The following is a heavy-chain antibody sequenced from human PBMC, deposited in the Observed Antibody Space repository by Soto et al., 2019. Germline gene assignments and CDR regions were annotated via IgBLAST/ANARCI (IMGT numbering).Heavy chain of an antibody. V-gene: IGHV4-59*12. CDR1: GGSINNYY. CDR3: ARDFNGLDP. J-gene: IGHJ5*02. Sequence: SETLSLTCSVSGGSINNYYWSWIRQPPGKGLEFIGYIYYAGTTTYNPSLKSRVTISVDMSKNQFSLKLSSVTAADTAVYYCARDFNGLDPWGQGTLVTVSS. D-gene: IGHD2-8*01. CDR2: IYYAGTT.